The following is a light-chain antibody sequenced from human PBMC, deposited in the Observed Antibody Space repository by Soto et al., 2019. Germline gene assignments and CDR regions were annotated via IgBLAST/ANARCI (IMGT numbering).Light chain of an antibody. Sequence: EIVMTQSPATLSVSPGERATVPCLASQSVRNNLAWYQQKPGQAPRLLIYGASTRATGIPARFSGSGYGTEFTLTISSLQSEDFAVYYCQQYNNWPRTFGQGTKVDIK. CDR2: GAS. V-gene: IGKV3-15*01. CDR3: QQYNNWPRT. J-gene: IGKJ1*01. CDR1: QSVRNN.